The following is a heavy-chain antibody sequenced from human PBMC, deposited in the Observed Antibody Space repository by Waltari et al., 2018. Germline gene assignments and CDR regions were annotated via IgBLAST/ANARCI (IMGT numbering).Heavy chain of an antibody. CDR3: AXRYXDVWSGYLYFDX. D-gene: IGHD3-3*01. V-gene: IGHV1-2*02. CDR2: XNPNSXAT. J-gene: IGHJ4*02. CDR1: GYMFAGFF. Sequence: VHXXQSGXEVKKPXASVKVSCQXSGYMFAGFFMHWVRQAPGQGLEWMGWXNPNSXATNYXQKFQGRVTMXRDTSINTAYMELSRLTXDDTAVYYXAXRYXDVWSGYLYFDXWGQGTLVTVSS.